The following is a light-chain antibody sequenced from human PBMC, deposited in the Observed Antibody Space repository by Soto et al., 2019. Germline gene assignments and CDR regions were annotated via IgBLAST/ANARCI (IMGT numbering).Light chain of an antibody. Sequence: EIVLTQSPGTLSLSPGERATLSCRTSQSVSSSSLAWYQQKPGQAPRLLIYGASSRATGIPDRFSGSGSGTDFTLTIRRLEPEDFAVYYCQQYGTSWWTFGQGTKVEIK. CDR1: QSVSSSS. V-gene: IGKV3-20*01. CDR2: GAS. J-gene: IGKJ1*01. CDR3: QQYGTSWWT.